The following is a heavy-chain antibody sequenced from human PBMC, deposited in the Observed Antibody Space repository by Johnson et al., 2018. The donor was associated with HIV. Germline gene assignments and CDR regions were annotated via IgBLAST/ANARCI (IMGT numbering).Heavy chain of an antibody. Sequence: VQLVESGGGLVKPGGSLRLPCAASGFTFSNAWMTWVRQAPGKGLEWVGRIKSKSDGWTTDYAAPVRGRFSISRDDSETTVYLQMNSLKIEDTAVYYCTTNFWSGFYPDAFDIWGQGTMVTVSS. V-gene: IGHV3-15*01. CDR2: IKSKSDGWTT. CDR3: TTNFWSGFYPDAFDI. D-gene: IGHD3-3*01. CDR1: GFTFSNAW. J-gene: IGHJ3*02.